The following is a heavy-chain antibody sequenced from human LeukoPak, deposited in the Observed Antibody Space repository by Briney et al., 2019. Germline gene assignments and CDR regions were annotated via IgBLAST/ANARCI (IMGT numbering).Heavy chain of an antibody. Sequence: GGSLGLPCAASGFTFDDYGMSWIRQAPGKGQEWVSGINWNGGSTGYADSVKGRFTISRDNAKNSLYLQMNSLRAEDTALYYCARGTLKAAATDFDYWGQGTLVTVSS. CDR3: ARGTLKAAATDFDY. D-gene: IGHD6-13*01. V-gene: IGHV3-20*04. CDR2: INWNGGST. J-gene: IGHJ4*02. CDR1: GFTFDDYG.